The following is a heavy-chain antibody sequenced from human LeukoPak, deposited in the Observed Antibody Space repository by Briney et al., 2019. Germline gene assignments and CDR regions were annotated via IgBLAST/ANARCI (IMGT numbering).Heavy chain of an antibody. Sequence: PGGSLRLSCAASGFTFSSYVMNWVRQAPGKGLEWVSSISSTSTSIYYADSLKGRFTISRDNAKNSLYLQMNSLRAEDTAVYYCARAPRGLTVTTFDFWGQGTLVTVSS. J-gene: IGHJ4*02. CDR1: GFTFSSYV. V-gene: IGHV3-21*01. CDR2: ISSTSTSI. CDR3: ARAPRGLTVTTFDF. D-gene: IGHD4-17*01.